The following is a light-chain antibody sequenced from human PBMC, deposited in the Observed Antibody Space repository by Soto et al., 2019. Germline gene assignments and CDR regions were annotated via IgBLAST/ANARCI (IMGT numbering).Light chain of an antibody. CDR1: SGSVSSRYY. V-gene: IGLV8-61*01. J-gene: IGLJ2*01. CDR2: SGD. Sequence: QTVVTQEASLSVSPGGTVTLTCGLTSGSVSSRYYPSWYRQDPGQTPRTLIYSGDIRSSGVPDRFSGSNLGSKAALTITGAKADDESVYYCVLYMKGDIRVFGGGTKLTVL. CDR3: VLYMKGDIRV.